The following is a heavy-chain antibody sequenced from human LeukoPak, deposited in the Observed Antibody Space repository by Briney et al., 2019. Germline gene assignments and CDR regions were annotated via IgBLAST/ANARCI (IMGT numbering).Heavy chain of an antibody. D-gene: IGHD3-16*01. Sequence: GGSLRLSCAVSGFSVTTNDMSWVRQAPGKGLEWVSVIYSGERTYYAASVKGRFTISRDNSKNTLYLQMNNLRAEDTAIYYCAKNWGDDWGQGNLVTASS. CDR3: AKNWGDD. V-gene: IGHV3-53*01. J-gene: IGHJ4*02. CDR2: IYSGERT. CDR1: GFSVTTND.